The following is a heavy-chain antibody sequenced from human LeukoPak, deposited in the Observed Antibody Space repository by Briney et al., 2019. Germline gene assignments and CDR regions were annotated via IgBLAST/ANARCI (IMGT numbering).Heavy chain of an antibody. J-gene: IGHJ5*02. CDR1: GFTFSSYW. D-gene: IGHD3-22*01. CDR3: ARWYYYETSGLYYGSFDN. Sequence: GGSLRLSCAAPGFTFSSYWMHWVRQASGKGLVWVSRINSDGTSTNYADSVKGRFTISRDNARNTLYLQMNSLRAEDTAVYYCARWYYYETSGLYYGSFDNWGQGTLVTVSS. CDR2: INSDGTST. V-gene: IGHV3-74*01.